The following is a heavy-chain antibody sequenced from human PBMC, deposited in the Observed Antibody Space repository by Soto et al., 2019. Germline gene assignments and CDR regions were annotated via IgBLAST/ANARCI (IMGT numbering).Heavy chain of an antibody. J-gene: IGHJ4*02. D-gene: IGHD3-22*01. V-gene: IGHV4-30-4*08. CDR1: GFTFSSCA. CDR2: IYYSGST. Sequence: LRLSCAASGFTFSSCAMGWIRQPPGKGLEWIGYIYYSGSTYYNPSLKSRVTISVDTSKNQFSLKLSSVTAADTAVYYCARGSYYYDSSGYYHYWGQGTLVTVSS. CDR3: ARGSYYYDSSGYYHY.